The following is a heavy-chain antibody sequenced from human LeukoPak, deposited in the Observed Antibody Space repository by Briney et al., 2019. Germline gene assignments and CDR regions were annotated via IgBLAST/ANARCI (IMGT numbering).Heavy chain of an antibody. CDR2: ISSSSSYI. Sequence: GGSLRLSCAASGFTFSSYSMNWARQAPGKGLEWVSSISSSSSYIYYADSVKGRFTISRDNAKNSLYLQMNSLRAEDTAVYYCAGVQLGYYYDSSGYGGFDYWGQGTLVTVSS. V-gene: IGHV3-21*01. CDR1: GFTFSSYS. D-gene: IGHD3-22*01. CDR3: AGVQLGYYYDSSGYGGFDY. J-gene: IGHJ4*02.